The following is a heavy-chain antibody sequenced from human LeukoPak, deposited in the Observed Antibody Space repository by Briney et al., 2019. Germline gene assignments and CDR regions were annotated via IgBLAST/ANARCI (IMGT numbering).Heavy chain of an antibody. Sequence: GGSLRLSCGASGFTSGLTFGNYAMSWVRQAPGKGLEWVATIGGVGGDTYYADSVNGRFTISRDNPKNTLNLQMNSLRAEDTAVYFCAKDDIPANGLYDAFDVWGQGTKVTVSA. J-gene: IGHJ3*01. CDR3: AKDDIPANGLYDAFDV. V-gene: IGHV3-23*01. D-gene: IGHD3/OR15-3a*01. CDR1: GFTSGLTFGNYA. CDR2: IGGVGGDT.